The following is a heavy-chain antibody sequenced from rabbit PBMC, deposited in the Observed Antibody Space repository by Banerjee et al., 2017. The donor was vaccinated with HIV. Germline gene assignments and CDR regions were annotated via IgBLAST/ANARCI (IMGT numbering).Heavy chain of an antibody. CDR1: GFSFSSSYY. Sequence: QSLEESGGGLVQPEGSLTLTCTASGFSFSSSYYMCWVRQAPGKGLEWIGCIDTTSTGSTYYASWAKGRFTISKTSSTTVTLQMTSLTAADTATYFCARKWNSNSGAYNLWGPGTLVTVS. D-gene: IGHD1-1*01. CDR3: ARKWNSNSGAYNL. J-gene: IGHJ6*01. V-gene: IGHV1S40*01. CDR2: IDTTSTGST.